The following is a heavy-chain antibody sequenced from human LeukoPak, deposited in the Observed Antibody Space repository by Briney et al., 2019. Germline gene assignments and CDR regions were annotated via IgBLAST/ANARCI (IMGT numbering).Heavy chain of an antibody. CDR1: GGSISSGGYY. J-gene: IGHJ4*02. CDR3: ARTDDSSGYFFDY. V-gene: IGHV4-31*03. Sequence: SETLSLTCTVSGGSISSGGYYWSWIRHHPGKGLEWIGDIYYSGSTYYNLSLKSRVTISVDTSKNQFSLKLSSVTAADTAVYYCARTDDSSGYFFDYWGQGTLVTVSS. CDR2: IYYSGST. D-gene: IGHD3-22*01.